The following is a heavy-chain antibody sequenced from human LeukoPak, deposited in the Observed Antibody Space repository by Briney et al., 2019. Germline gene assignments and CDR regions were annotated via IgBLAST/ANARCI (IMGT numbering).Heavy chain of an antibody. CDR1: GGSISSSSYY. D-gene: IGHD3-22*01. CDR2: IYYSGST. CDR3: AREPPRYYDSSGYYDY. Sequence: PSETLSLTCTVSGGSISSSSYYWGWIRQPPGKGLEWIGSIYYSGSTYYNPSLKSRVTISVDTSKNQFSLKLSSVTAADTVVYYCAREPPRYYDSSGYYDYWGQGTLVTVSS. J-gene: IGHJ4*02. V-gene: IGHV4-39*07.